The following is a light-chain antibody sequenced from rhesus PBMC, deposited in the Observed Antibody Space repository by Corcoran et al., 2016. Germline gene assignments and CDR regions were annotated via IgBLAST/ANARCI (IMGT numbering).Light chain of an antibody. CDR3: SSDASSGTFYI. CDR1: SSNIGVYNR. V-gene: IGLV2-13*03. Sequence: QAAPTQSPSVSGSPGQSVTISCTGSSSNIGVYNRVSWYQQLPGKAPKLMIYDVNKRPSGVSDRISGSQSVNTASLTFSGLQAGDEDDYDCSSDASSGTFYICGGGTRLTVL. J-gene: IGLJ1*01. CDR2: DVN.